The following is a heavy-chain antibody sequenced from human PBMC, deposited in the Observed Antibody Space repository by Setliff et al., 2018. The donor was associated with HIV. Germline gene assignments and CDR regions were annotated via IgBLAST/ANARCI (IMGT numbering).Heavy chain of an antibody. CDR2: INHGGST. CDR1: GGSFNGYY. V-gene: IGHV4-34*01. CDR3: ARETNASGSLTAYWYFDL. J-gene: IGHJ2*01. D-gene: IGHD3-10*01. Sequence: SETLSLTCAVYGGSFNGYYWSWIRQPPRKGLEWIGEINHGGSTNYNPSLKSRVTISVDTSKNQFSLKLSSVSAADTAVYYCARETNASGSLTAYWYFDLWGRGTLVTVS.